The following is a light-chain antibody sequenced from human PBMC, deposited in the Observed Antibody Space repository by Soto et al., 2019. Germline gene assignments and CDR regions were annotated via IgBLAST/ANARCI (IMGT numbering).Light chain of an antibody. CDR1: KSLSSSS. V-gene: IGKV3-20*01. J-gene: IGKJ1*01. CDR2: GAS. CDR3: QQYDSSPRT. Sequence: EIVLTQSPGTLSMSPGERATLSCRASKSLSSSSLAWYQQKPGQAPRLLISGASSRAADIPDRFSGSGSGKDFTLTINRLEPEDFAVYYCQQYDSSPRTFGQGTKVEIK.